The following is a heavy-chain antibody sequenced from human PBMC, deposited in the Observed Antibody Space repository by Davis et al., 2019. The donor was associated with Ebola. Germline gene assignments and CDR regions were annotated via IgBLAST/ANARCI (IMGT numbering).Heavy chain of an antibody. V-gene: IGHV4-59*01. CDR3: AYRSGGGP. D-gene: IGHD3-10*01. CDR2: IYYSGST. J-gene: IGHJ5*02. Sequence: MPSDTLSLTCTASGGPISSSYWSWIRQPPGKGPEWIGNIYYSGSTNYNPSLKSRVTISQDTSKNQFSLKLSSVTAADTAVYYCAYRSGGGPWGQGTLVTVSS. CDR1: GGPISSSY.